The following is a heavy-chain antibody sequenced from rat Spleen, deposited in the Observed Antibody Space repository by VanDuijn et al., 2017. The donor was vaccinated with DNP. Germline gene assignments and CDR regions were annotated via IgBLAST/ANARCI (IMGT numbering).Heavy chain of an antibody. CDR2: ISYDGSST. V-gene: IGHV5-7*01. D-gene: IGHD1-3*01. CDR1: GFTFSDYN. CDR3: ARHGYGSYYAMDA. J-gene: IGHJ4*01. Sequence: EVQLVASGGGLVQPGRSLKLSCAASGFTFSDYNMAWVRQAPKKGLEWVATISYDGSSTYYRDSVKGRFTISRDNAKSTLYLQMDSLRSEDTATYYCARHGYGSYYAMDAWGQGTSVTVSS.